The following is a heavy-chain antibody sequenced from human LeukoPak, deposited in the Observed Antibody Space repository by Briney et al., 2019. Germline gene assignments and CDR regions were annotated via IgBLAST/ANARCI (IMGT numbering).Heavy chain of an antibody. V-gene: IGHV3-15*01. Sequence: PGGSLRLSCAASGFTFSNAWMSWVRQAPGKGLEWVGRIKSKTDGGTTDYAAPVKGRFTISRDDSKNTLYLQMNSLKTEDTAVYYCTTRLRYFDWTIYDFDYWGQGTLFTVSS. J-gene: IGHJ4*02. CDR1: GFTFSNAW. CDR3: TTRLRYFDWTIYDFDY. CDR2: IKSKTDGGTT. D-gene: IGHD3-9*01.